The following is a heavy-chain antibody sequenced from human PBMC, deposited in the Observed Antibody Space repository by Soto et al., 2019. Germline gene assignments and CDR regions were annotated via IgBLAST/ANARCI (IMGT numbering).Heavy chain of an antibody. CDR1: GFTFRNFA. V-gene: IGHV3-23*01. J-gene: IGHJ4*02. Sequence: PGGSLRLSCAPSGFTFRNFAMSWVRQAPGKGLEWLSTISAGGGTTYSVDSVKGRFTISRDNSKNTLYLQMNSLRVDDTAVYYCAKDPLRGSSLLMVYDYWGQGTLVTVSS. CDR2: ISAGGGTT. D-gene: IGHD2-8*01. CDR3: AKDPLRGSSLLMVYDY.